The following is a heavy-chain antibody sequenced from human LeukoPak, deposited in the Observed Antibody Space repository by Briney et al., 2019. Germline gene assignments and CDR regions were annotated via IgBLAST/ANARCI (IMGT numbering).Heavy chain of an antibody. V-gene: IGHV3-64*01. CDR2: ITTNGGST. D-gene: IGHD1-1*01. J-gene: IGHJ4*02. Sequence: GGSLRLSCAASGFTFGSYGMHWVRQAPGKGLEYVSAITTNGGSTYYANSVKGRFTISRDNSKNTLFLQMGSLRAEDTAVYYCASRSTGSYNYWGQGTLVTVSS. CDR1: GFTFGSYG. CDR3: ASRSTGSYNY.